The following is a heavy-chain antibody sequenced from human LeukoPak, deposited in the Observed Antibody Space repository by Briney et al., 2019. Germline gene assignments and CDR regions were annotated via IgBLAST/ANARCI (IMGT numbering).Heavy chain of an antibody. V-gene: IGHV3-23*01. CDR1: GFTFSNYV. CDR2: FSGSGGNT. J-gene: IGHJ4*02. CDR3: ARDLGIAARPVFDH. Sequence: GGSLRLSCAASGFTFSNYVMNWVRQAPGKGLEWVSTFSGSGGNTYYADSVKGRFTISRDDSKNTLYLQMDSLRAEDTAVYYCARDLGIAARPVFDHWGQGTLLIVSS. D-gene: IGHD6-6*01.